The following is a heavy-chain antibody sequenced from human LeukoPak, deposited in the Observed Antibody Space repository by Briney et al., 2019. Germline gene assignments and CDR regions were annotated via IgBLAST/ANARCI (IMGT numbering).Heavy chain of an antibody. J-gene: IGHJ4*02. V-gene: IGHV1-69-2*01. CDR2: IDPEDGET. CDR3: ATLAGHY. D-gene: IGHD6-19*01. Sequence: GASVKISCKVSGYTFTDYYMHWVQQAPGKGLKWMGLIDPEDGETIYAEEFQGRVTITADTSTDTTYMELSSLKSEDTAVYYCATLAGHYWGQGTLVTVSS. CDR1: GYTFTDYY.